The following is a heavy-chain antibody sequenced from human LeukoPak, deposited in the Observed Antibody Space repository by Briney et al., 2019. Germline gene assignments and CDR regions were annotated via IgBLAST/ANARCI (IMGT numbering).Heavy chain of an antibody. V-gene: IGHV4-4*02. CDR2: IYHSGST. Sequence: SETLSLTCAVSGGSISSSNWWSWLRQPPGKGLEWIGEIYHSGSTNYNPSLKSRVTISVDKSKNQFSLKLSSVTAADTAVYYCARARIAVAGRYYFDYWGQGTLVTVSS. J-gene: IGHJ4*02. D-gene: IGHD6-19*01. CDR1: GGSISSSNW. CDR3: ARARIAVAGRYYFDY.